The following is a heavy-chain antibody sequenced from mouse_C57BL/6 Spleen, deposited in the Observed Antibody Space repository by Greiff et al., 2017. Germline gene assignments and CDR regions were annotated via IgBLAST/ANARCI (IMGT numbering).Heavy chain of an antibody. Sequence: VKLVESGAELMKPGASVKLSCKATGYTFTGYWIEWVKQRPGHGLEWIGEILPGNGGTNYNEKFKGKATFTADTSSNTAYMQRSSLTTEDSAIYYCARWDWDYAMDYWGQGTSVTVSS. CDR2: ILPGNGGT. D-gene: IGHD4-1*01. V-gene: IGHV1-9*01. J-gene: IGHJ4*01. CDR3: ARWDWDYAMDY. CDR1: GYTFTGYW.